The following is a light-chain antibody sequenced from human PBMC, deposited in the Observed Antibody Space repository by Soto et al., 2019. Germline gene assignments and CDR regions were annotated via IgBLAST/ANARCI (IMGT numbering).Light chain of an antibody. CDR3: QVWDSSADDHVV. CDR1: SIGSKS. V-gene: IGLV3-21*01. Sequence: SYELTQPPSVSVAPGKTARISCGGSSIGSKSVHWYQQRPGQAPEVVIYYDDERPSGIPDRISGSNFGNTATLIISRVEAGDEADYSCQVWDSSADDHVVFGGGTKLTVL. J-gene: IGLJ2*01. CDR2: YDD.